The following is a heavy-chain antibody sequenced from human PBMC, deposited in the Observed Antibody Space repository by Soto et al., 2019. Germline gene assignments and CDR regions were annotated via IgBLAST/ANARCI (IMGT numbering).Heavy chain of an antibody. D-gene: IGHD4-17*01. CDR1: GFTFSTYG. J-gene: IGHJ6*02. CDR2: ISYDGTNK. V-gene: IGHV3-30*18. CDR3: AKDLQSYGDYDYYCYGMDV. Sequence: QVQLVESGGGEVQPGRSLTISCAASGFTFSTYGMHWVHQTPGKGLEWVAVISYDGTNKFYSDSVKGRFTISRDNFKNTLTLQMNSLRADDTAVYSCAKDLQSYGDYDYYCYGMDVWGLGTRGTVSS.